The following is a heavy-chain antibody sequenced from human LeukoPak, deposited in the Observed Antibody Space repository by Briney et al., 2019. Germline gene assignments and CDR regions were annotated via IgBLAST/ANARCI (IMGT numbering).Heavy chain of an antibody. Sequence: GASVKVSCKASGYTFTGYYMHWARQAPGQGLEWMGWINPNSGGTNYAQKFQGRVTMTRDTSISTAYMELSSLRSEDTAVYYCASRTYTYDSSGYYRRNYYFDYWGQGTLVTVSS. CDR3: ASRTYTYDSSGYYRRNYYFDY. J-gene: IGHJ4*02. V-gene: IGHV1-2*02. CDR1: GYTFTGYY. CDR2: INPNSGGT. D-gene: IGHD3-22*01.